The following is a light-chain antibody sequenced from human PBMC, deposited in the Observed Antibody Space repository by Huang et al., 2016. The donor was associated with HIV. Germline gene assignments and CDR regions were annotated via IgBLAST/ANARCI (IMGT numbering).Light chain of an antibody. J-gene: IGKJ4*01. CDR1: QSVSGTY. CDR3: QQYGTSPPSLT. Sequence: EIVLTQSPGTLSLSPGGRATLSCRASQSVSGTYLAWYQQKPGQAPRLLLYGTSIRATGIPDRCSGSGSATDFTLTISRLEPEDFAVYYCQQYGTSPPSLTFGGGTKVEIK. CDR2: GTS. V-gene: IGKV3-20*01.